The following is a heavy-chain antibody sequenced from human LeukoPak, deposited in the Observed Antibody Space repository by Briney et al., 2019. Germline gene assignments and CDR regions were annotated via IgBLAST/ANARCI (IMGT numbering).Heavy chain of an antibody. D-gene: IGHD1-26*01. Sequence: GGSLRLSCSASGFTFSSYAMHWVRQAPGKGLEYVSAISSNGGSTYYADSVKGRFTISRDNAKNSLYLQMNSLRDEDTAVYYCASSGSYRFDYWGQGTLVTVSS. CDR3: ASSGSYRFDY. CDR1: GFTFSSYA. V-gene: IGHV3-64*04. CDR2: ISSNGGST. J-gene: IGHJ4*02.